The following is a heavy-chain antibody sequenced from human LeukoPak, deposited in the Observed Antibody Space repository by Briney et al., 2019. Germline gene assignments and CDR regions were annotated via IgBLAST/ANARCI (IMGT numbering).Heavy chain of an antibody. J-gene: IGHJ5*02. CDR3: ARFYTNWFDP. Sequence: SETLSLTCTVSGGSVSDYYWSWIRQPPGKGLELIGNIYYSGSTHYNPSLKSRVTISIDTSKTESSLKLSSVPAADTAVDYCARFYTNWFDPWGQGTLVTVSS. CDR1: GGSVSDYY. CDR2: IYYSGST. V-gene: IGHV4-59*02. D-gene: IGHD2/OR15-2a*01.